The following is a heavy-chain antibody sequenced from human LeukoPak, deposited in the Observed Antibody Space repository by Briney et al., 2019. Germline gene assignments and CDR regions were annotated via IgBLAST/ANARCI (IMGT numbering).Heavy chain of an antibody. Sequence: GGSLRLSCAASGLTFSDFWMHWVRQPPGKGLVWVALVKGDGRTTIYADSVRGRFTISRDNAKNTLYLQMNSLRADDSGVYYCATGHSYGYDYWGQGVLVTVSS. J-gene: IGHJ4*02. D-gene: IGHD5-18*01. CDR2: VKGDGRTT. V-gene: IGHV3-74*01. CDR1: GLTFSDFW. CDR3: ATGHSYGYDY.